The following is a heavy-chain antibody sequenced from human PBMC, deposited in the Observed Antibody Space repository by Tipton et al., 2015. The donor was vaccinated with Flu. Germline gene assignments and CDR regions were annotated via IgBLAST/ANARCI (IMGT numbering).Heavy chain of an antibody. CDR3: ARGRIAMVRGVND. CDR2: INHSGST. Sequence: LRLSCAVYGGSFSGHYWSWIRKPPGKGLEWIGEINHSGSTNYNPSLKSRVTISVDTSKNQFSLKLSSVTAADTAVYYCARGRIAMVRGVNDRGQGTLVTVSA. V-gene: IGHV4-34*01. CDR1: GGSFSGHY. J-gene: IGHJ4*02. D-gene: IGHD3-10*01.